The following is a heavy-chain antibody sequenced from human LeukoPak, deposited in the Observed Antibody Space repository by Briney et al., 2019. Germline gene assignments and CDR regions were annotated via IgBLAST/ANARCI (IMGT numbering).Heavy chain of an antibody. CDR2: ISYEGSTK. D-gene: IGHD3-16*01. CDR1: GFTFNDYG. J-gene: IGHJ4*02. V-gene: IGHV3-30*18. CDR3: AKEVGFGGIPYKAYFDH. Sequence: GRSLRLSCAASGFTFNDYGMHWVRQAPGKGLEWVAVISYEGSTKYYADSVRGRFTISRDDSKNTLYLQMNSLRPEDTAVYSCAKEVGFGGIPYKAYFDHWGQGILVTVSS.